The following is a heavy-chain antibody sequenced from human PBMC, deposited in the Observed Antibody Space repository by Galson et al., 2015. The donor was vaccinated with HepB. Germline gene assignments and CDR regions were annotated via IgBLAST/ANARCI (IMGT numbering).Heavy chain of an antibody. J-gene: IGHJ4*02. V-gene: IGHV6-1*01. D-gene: IGHD1-1*01. Sequence: CAISGDSVSSNSAAWNWIRQSPSRGLEWLGRTYYRSKWYNNYAVSVKSRITINTDTTKNQFSLQLNSVTPEDTAVYYCTRGDLEMTYWGQGTLVTVSS. CDR1: GDSVSSNSAA. CDR2: TYYRSKWYN. CDR3: TRGDLEMTY.